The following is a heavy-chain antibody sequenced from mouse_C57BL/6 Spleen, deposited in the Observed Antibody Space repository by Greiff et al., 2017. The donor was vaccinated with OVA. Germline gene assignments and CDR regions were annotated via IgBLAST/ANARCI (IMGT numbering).Heavy chain of an antibody. CDR1: GYAFTGYW. J-gene: IGHJ2*01. Sequence: VQLQQSGPELVKPGASVKISCKASGYAFTGYWMNWVKQRPGKGLEWIGGIYPGDGGTNYNGKFKGKATLTADKSSSTAYMQLSSLTSEDSAVYYCARDCYYVPLDYWGQGTTLTVSS. V-gene: IGHV1-82*01. CDR3: ARDCYYVPLDY. CDR2: IYPGDGGT. D-gene: IGHD2-3*01.